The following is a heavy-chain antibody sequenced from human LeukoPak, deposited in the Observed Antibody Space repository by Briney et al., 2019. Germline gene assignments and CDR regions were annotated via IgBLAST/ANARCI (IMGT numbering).Heavy chain of an antibody. Sequence: GGSLRLSCAASGFTFSNYAMSWVRQAPGKGLEWVSGISGNGGSTYYADSLKGRFTISRDNSKNTLYLQMNSLRAEDTAVYYCARDSYYYDSSGYYPLVYFDYWGQGTLVTVSS. CDR3: ARDSYYYDSSGYYPLVYFDY. CDR2: ISGNGGST. J-gene: IGHJ4*02. V-gene: IGHV3-23*01. CDR1: GFTFSNYA. D-gene: IGHD3-22*01.